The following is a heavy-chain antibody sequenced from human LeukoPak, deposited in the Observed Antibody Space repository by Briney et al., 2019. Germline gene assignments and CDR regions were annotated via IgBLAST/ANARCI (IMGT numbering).Heavy chain of an antibody. D-gene: IGHD6-19*01. J-gene: IGHJ6*02. Sequence: SETLSLTCAVYGGSFSSYYWGWIRQPPGKGLEWIGSINYSGSTQYNPSLKSRVTLSVDTSKDQFSLKLSSVTAADTAVYYCARHSDGWYWGGSGMDVWGQGTTVIVSS. CDR1: GGSFSSYY. CDR3: ARHSDGWYWGGSGMDV. V-gene: IGHV4-39*01. CDR2: INYSGST.